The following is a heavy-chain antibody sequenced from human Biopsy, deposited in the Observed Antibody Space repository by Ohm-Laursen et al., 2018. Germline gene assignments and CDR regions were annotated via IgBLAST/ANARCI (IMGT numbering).Heavy chain of an antibody. CDR2: ISGGGTI. Sequence: SLRLSCTASGFSFSDYYMRWIRQAPGRGLEWVSYISGGGTIYYGDSMKGRVTISRDSAKNSLYLQMYSLRAEDTAVYYCARDTRWSPYSMDVWGQGTTVTVSS. CDR1: GFSFSDYY. J-gene: IGHJ6*02. D-gene: IGHD4-23*01. V-gene: IGHV3-11*01. CDR3: ARDTRWSPYSMDV.